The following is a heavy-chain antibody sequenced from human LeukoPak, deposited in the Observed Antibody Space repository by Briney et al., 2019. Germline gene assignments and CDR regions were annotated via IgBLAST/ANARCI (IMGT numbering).Heavy chain of an antibody. D-gene: IGHD6-6*01. CDR3: ARAGQLALDWFDP. CDR1: GFTVSSNY. Sequence: GGSLRLSCAASGFTVSSNYMSWVRQAPGKGLEWVSVIYSGGSTYYADSVKGRFTISRDDSKNTLYLQMNSLRAEDTAVYYCARAGQLALDWFDPWGQGTLVTVSS. CDR2: IYSGGST. J-gene: IGHJ5*02. V-gene: IGHV3-66*01.